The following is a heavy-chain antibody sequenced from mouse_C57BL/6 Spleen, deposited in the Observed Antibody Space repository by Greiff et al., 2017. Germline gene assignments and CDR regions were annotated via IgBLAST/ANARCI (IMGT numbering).Heavy chain of an antibody. CDR3: ARREPLYYAMDY. Sequence: ESGPSLVRPSQTLSLTCTVTGFSINSDCYWIWIRQFPGNKLEYIGYTFYSGITYYNPSLASRTYITSDTSKNQFSLKLSSVTTEDTATFYCARREPLYYAMDYWGQGTSVTVSS. CDR1: GFSINSDCY. J-gene: IGHJ4*01. CDR2: TFYSGIT. V-gene: IGHV3-3*01.